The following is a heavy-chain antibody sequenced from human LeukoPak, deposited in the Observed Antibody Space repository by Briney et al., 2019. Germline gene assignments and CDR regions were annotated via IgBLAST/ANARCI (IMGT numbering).Heavy chain of an antibody. V-gene: IGHV3-66*01. D-gene: IGHD1-1*01. Sequence: GGSLRLSCAASGFTDSSNYMTWVRQAPGKGLEWVSLIYSGGSTSYADSVRGRFTISRDNSKNTLYLQMNSLRAEDTAVYYCTRIETVADAFDIWGQGTLVTVSS. CDR2: IYSGGST. CDR3: TRIETVADAFDI. J-gene: IGHJ3*02. CDR1: GFTDSSNY.